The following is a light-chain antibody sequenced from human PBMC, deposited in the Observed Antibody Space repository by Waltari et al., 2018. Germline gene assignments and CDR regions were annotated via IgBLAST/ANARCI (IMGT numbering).Light chain of an antibody. CDR2: AAS. Sequence: IQMTQSPYSLSASVGGRATITRRTSQSVSIYLNWYQQKPGRARKLLTFAASTLQGVVPSRFSGSGSRTDCTLTISSLQPEDFGSYYCQETYSRSTFGPGT. V-gene: IGKV1-39*01. CDR3: QETYSRST. J-gene: IGKJ3*01. CDR1: QSVSIY.